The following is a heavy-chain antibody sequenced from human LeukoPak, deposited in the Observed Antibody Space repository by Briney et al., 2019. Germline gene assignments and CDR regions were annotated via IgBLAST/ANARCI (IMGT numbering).Heavy chain of an antibody. CDR1: GFTFSSYS. CDR2: ISSSSSYI. V-gene: IGHV3-21*01. Sequence: PGGSPRLSCAASGFTFSSYSMNWVRQAPGKGLEWVSSISSSSSYIYYADSVKGRFTISRDNAKNSLYLQMNSLRAEDTAVYYCARGSQGYCSSTSCYALGAFDIWGQGTMVTVSS. D-gene: IGHD2-2*01. CDR3: ARGSQGYCSSTSCYALGAFDI. J-gene: IGHJ3*02.